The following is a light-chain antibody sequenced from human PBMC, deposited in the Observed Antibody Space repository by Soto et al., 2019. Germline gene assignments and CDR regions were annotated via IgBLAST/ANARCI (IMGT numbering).Light chain of an antibody. CDR3: SSYTSSSTLV. J-gene: IGLJ3*02. V-gene: IGLV2-14*01. CDR1: SSDVGGYKY. Sequence: QSVLTQPASVSGSPGQSITISCTGTSSDVGGYKYVSWYQQHPGKAPKLMIYEVSNRPSGVSNRFSGSKSGNTASLTISGPQAEDEADYYCSSYTSSSTLVFGGGTKLTVL. CDR2: EVS.